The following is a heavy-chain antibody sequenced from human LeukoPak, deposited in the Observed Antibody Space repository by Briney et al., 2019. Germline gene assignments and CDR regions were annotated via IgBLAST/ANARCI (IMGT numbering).Heavy chain of an antibody. D-gene: IGHD6-19*01. CDR1: GFTFSTYR. J-gene: IGHJ4*02. V-gene: IGHV3-21*01. CDR3: ASTTEAVALDY. Sequence: GGSLRLSCAASGFTFSTYRMNWVRQAPGKGLEWVSSISSSSSYIYYADSVKGRFTISRDNAKNSLYLQMNSLRAEDTAVYYCASTTEAVALDYWGQGTLVTVSS. CDR2: ISSSSSYI.